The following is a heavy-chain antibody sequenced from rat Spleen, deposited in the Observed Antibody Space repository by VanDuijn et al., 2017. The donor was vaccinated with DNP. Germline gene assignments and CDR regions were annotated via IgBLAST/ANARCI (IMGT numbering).Heavy chain of an antibody. CDR3: ARHGYYITSDWFAY. D-gene: IGHD1-1*01. J-gene: IGHJ3*01. CDR1: GFTFSNYD. V-gene: IGHV5-25*01. Sequence: EVQLVESGGGLVQPGRSLKLSCAASGFTFSNYDMAWVRQAPTKGLEWVASINPSGGSSYYRASVKGRFIVSRDNAKSTLYLQMNILKSVDTATYYWARHGYYITSDWFAYWGQGSLVTVSS. CDR2: INPSGGSS.